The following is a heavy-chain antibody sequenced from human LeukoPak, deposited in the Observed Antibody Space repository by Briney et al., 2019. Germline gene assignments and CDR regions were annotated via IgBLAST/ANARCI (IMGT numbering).Heavy chain of an antibody. CDR2: IRYDGSNR. CDR3: ARALWFAESLGSLES. V-gene: IGHV3-30*02. Sequence: GGSLRLSCAASGFTFSSYGMHWVRQAPGKGLEWVAFIRYDGSNRYYADSVKGRFTISRDNSKNTLYLQMNSLRAEDTAVYYCARALWFAESLGSLESWGQGTLVTVSS. D-gene: IGHD3-10*01. J-gene: IGHJ5*01. CDR1: GFTFSSYG.